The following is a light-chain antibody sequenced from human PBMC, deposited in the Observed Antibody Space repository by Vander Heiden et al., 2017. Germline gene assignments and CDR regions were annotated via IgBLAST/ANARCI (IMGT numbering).Light chain of an antibody. Sequence: FSASTGDRVTITCRASQGISSYLAWYQQKPGKAPKLLIYAASTLQSGVPSRFSGSGSGTDFTLTISCLQSEDFATYYCQQYYSYPQTFGQGTKLEIK. CDR1: QGISSY. V-gene: IGKV1-8*01. CDR2: AAS. CDR3: QQYYSYPQT. J-gene: IGKJ2*01.